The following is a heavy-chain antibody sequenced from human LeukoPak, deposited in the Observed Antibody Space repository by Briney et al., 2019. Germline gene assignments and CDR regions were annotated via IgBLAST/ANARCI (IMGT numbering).Heavy chain of an antibody. CDR2: IYPGDSDT. D-gene: IGHD2-2*01. V-gene: IGHV5-51*01. CDR3: ARHRGGRSTSCYWCDY. J-gene: IGHJ4*02. Sequence: GESLKISCKGSGYSFTSYWIGWVRQMPGKGLEWMGIIYPGDSDTRYSPSFQGQVTIPADKSISTAYLQWSSLKASDTAMYYCARHRGGRSTSCYWCDYWGQGTLVTVSS. CDR1: GYSFTSYW.